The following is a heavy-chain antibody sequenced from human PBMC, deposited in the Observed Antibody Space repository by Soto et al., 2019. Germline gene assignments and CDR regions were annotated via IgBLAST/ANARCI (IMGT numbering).Heavy chain of an antibody. D-gene: IGHD5-18*01. Sequence: GSLRLSCAASGFTVSNAWMSWVRQAPGKGLEWVGRIKSKTDGGTTDYAAPVKGRFTISRDDSKNTLYLQMNSLKTEDTAVYYCTTNPSGYSYGYFYWGQGTLVTVSS. J-gene: IGHJ4*02. CDR2: IKSKTDGGTT. V-gene: IGHV3-15*01. CDR1: GFTVSNAW. CDR3: TTNPSGYSYGYFY.